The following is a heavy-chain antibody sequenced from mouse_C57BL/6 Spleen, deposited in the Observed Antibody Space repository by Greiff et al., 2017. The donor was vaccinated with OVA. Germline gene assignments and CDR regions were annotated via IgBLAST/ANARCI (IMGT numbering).Heavy chain of an antibody. V-gene: IGHV1-80*01. Sequence: VKLMESGAELVKPGASVKISCKASGYAFSSYWMNWVKQRPGKGLEWIGQIYPGDGDTNYNGKFKGKATLTADKSSSTAYMQLSSLTSEDSAVYFCARVSGTSYFDYWGQGTTLTVSS. CDR2: IYPGDGDT. CDR3: ARVSGTSYFDY. J-gene: IGHJ2*01. CDR1: GYAFSSYW. D-gene: IGHD4-1*01.